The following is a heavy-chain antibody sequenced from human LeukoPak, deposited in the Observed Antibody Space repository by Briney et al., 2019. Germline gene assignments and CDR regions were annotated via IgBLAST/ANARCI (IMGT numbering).Heavy chain of an antibody. CDR3: ATRHCSIAACRASSYKCMDD. V-gene: IGHV3-23*01. CDR2: ISGSGGST. J-gene: IGHJ6*04. D-gene: IGHD2-2*01. Sequence: GGSLRLSCAASGFTFSSYAMSWVRQAPGKGLEWVSAISGSGGSTYYADSVKGRFTISRDNSKNTLYLQMNSLRAEDTAVYYCATRHCSIAACRASSYKCMDDWGKGTTVTVSS. CDR1: GFTFSSYA.